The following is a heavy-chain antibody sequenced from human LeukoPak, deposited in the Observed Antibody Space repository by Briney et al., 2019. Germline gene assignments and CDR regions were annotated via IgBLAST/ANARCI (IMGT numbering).Heavy chain of an antibody. D-gene: IGHD3-22*01. J-gene: IGHJ4*02. V-gene: IGHV4-59*01. CDR3: AIYDSSSRSFDY. CDR1: DGSISSYY. Sequence: SETLSLTCTVSDGSISSYYWSWIRQPPGKGLEWIGYIYYSGSTNANPSLMNRVTISVDTSKNQFSLRLSSVTAADTAMYYCAIYDSSSRSFDYWGQGTLVTVSS. CDR2: IYYSGST.